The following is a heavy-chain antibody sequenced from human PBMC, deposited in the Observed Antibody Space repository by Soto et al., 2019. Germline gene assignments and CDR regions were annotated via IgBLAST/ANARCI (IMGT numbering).Heavy chain of an antibody. Sequence: SETLSLTCTVSGGSISRGGYYWSWIRQHPGKGLEWIGYIYYSGSTYYNPSLKSRVTISVDTSKNQFSLKLSSVTAADTAVYYCARVPPYYYDSSGSNWFDPWGQGTLVPVSS. CDR2: IYYSGST. CDR1: GGSISRGGYY. D-gene: IGHD3-22*01. CDR3: ARVPPYYYDSSGSNWFDP. J-gene: IGHJ5*02. V-gene: IGHV4-31*03.